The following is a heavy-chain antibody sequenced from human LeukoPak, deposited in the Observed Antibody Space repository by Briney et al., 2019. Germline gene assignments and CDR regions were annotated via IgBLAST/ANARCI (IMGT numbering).Heavy chain of an antibody. D-gene: IGHD3-10*01. CDR3: ATDRVPHYGMHV. J-gene: IGHJ6*02. CDR2: IYTGDRA. V-gene: IGHV3-NL1*01. Sequence: GGSLRLSCAASGFTFSSYGMHWVRQAPGKGLEWVSVIYTGDRADYSDSVKGRFTLSRDNFKNTLYLQMNNLRAEDSAVYFCATDRVPHYGMHVWGQGTTVTVSS. CDR1: GFTFSSYG.